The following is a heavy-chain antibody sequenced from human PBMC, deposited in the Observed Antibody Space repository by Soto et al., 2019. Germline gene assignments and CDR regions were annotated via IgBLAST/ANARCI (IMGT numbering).Heavy chain of an antibody. CDR1: AFTLSKFV. V-gene: IGHV3-30-3*01. CDR2: TSNDGINT. CDR3: ARGNMDV. D-gene: IGHD1-1*01. J-gene: IGHJ6*02. Sequence: QVQLVESGGGVVQPGRSLRLSCAASAFTLSKFVMHWVRQAPGKGLDWLAVTSNDGINTYYAGSVKGRFTISRDNSKNMVYLQMNSLRDEDTAVYYRARGNMDVWGQGTTVIVSS.